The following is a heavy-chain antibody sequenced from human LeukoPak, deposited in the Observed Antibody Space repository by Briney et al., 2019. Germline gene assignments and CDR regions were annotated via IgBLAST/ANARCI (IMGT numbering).Heavy chain of an antibody. CDR3: VRRELWLSPSAFDI. J-gene: IGHJ3*02. V-gene: IGHV1-18*01. Sequence: ASVKVSCKASGYTFTSYGISWVRQAPGQGLEWMGWISAYNGNTNYAQKLQGRVTMTTDTSTSTAYMELRSLRSDDTAVYYCVRRELWLSPSAFDIWGQGTMVTVSS. CDR1: GYTFTSYG. CDR2: ISAYNGNT. D-gene: IGHD5-18*01.